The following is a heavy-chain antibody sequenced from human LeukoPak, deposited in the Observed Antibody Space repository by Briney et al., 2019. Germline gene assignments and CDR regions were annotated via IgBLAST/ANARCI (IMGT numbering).Heavy chain of an antibody. D-gene: IGHD2-15*01. CDR1: GYTFTGYY. CDR3: ARYGDSGGLGW. CDR2: INPNSGGT. Sequence: ASVKVSCKASGYTFTGYYMHWVRQAPGQGLEWMGWINPNSGGTNYVQKFQGRVTMTRDTSASTAYMELGSLRSEDTAVYYCARYGDSGGLGWWGQGTLVTVSS. V-gene: IGHV1-2*02. J-gene: IGHJ4*02.